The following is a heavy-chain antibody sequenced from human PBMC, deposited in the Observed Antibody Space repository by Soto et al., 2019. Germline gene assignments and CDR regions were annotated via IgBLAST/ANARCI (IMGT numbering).Heavy chain of an antibody. V-gene: IGHV4-31*03. CDR1: VGSIGSGGYY. CDR2: IYYSGST. CDR3: ARAEWGYCSSTSCYNH. J-gene: IGHJ5*02. D-gene: IGHD2-2*02. Sequence: QVQLQESGPGLVKPSQTLSLTCTVSVGSIGSGGYYWSWIRQHPGKGLEWIGYIYYSGSTYYNPSLKSRVTISVDTSKNQFSLKLSSVTAADTAVYYCARAEWGYCSSTSCYNHWGQGTLVTVSS.